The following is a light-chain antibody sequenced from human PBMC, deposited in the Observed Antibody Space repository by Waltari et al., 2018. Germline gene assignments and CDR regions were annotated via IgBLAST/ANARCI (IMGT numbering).Light chain of an antibody. V-gene: IGLV3-10*01. CDR1: ELPRKY. CDR2: EDT. J-gene: IGLJ1*01. CDR3: YSSDSTGLRV. Sequence: SYELTQTPSVSVSPGQTARITCSGHELPRKYAYWFQQNSGQAPRLVIYEDTKRPSGIPGRFSGSSSGTVATLTITGAQVDDEADYYCYSSDSTGLRVFGGGTTVVVL.